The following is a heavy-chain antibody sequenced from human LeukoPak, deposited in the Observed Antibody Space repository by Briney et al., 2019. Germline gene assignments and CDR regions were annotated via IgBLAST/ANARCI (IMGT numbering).Heavy chain of an antibody. D-gene: IGHD3-22*01. CDR1: GGSISSYY. CDR2: IYYSGST. CDR3: ARDYHYDGNRVGFDY. V-gene: IGHV4-59*01. Sequence: SETLSLTCTVSGGSISSYYWSWIRQPPGKGLEWIGYIYYSGSTNYNPSLKSRVTISVDTSKNQFSLKLSSVTAADTAVYYCARDYHYDGNRVGFDYWGQGTLVTVS. J-gene: IGHJ4*02.